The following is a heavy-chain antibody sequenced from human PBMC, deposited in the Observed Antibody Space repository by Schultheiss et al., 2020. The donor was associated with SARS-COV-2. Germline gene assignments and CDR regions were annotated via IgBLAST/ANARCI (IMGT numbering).Heavy chain of an antibody. V-gene: IGHV4-34*01. J-gene: IGHJ4*02. CDR3: ARRTGAAVAGDY. CDR2: IYYSGST. CDR1: GGSFSGYY. D-gene: IGHD6-19*01. Sequence: SETLSLTCAVYGGSFSGYYWSWIRQHPGKGLEWIGYIYYSGSTYYNPSLKSRVTISVDTSKNQFSLKLSSVTAADTAVYYCARRTGAAVAGDYWGQGTLVTVSS.